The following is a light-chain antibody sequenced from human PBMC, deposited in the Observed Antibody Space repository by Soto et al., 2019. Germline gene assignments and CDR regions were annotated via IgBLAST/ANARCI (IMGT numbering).Light chain of an antibody. CDR3: QQYGTSPLS. V-gene: IGKV3-20*01. CDR1: QSVKNDY. CDR2: GAS. Sequence: ETVLTQSPGTLSLSPGERATLSCRASQSVKNDYLAWYQQRPGLAPRLLIFGASGRATGIPDRFSGSGSGTDFTLTISRLEPEYFAIYYCQQYGTSPLSCGGGTKVEIK. J-gene: IGKJ4*01.